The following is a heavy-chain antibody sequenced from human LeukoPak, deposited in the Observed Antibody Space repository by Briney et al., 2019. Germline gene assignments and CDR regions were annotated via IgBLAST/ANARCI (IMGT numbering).Heavy chain of an antibody. V-gene: IGHV3-7*05. CDR3: ARDPDILTGISYDI. Sequence: GGSLRLSCAASGFTFSSDWMNWVRQAPGKGLEWVANINQDGRKKYYVDSVKGRFTISRDNAKNSLFLQMNSLGVEDTAVYYCARDPDILTGISYDIWGQGTKVTVSS. J-gene: IGHJ3*02. CDR1: GFTFSSDW. D-gene: IGHD3-9*01. CDR2: INQDGRKK.